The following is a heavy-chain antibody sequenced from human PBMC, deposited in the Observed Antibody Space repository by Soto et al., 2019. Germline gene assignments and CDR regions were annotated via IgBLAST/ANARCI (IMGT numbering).Heavy chain of an antibody. Sequence: GGSLRLSCSASGFAFYGFAMHWVRQAPGKGLEYVAAISSNGGSIYYVDSVKGRFTISRDNSKSTLYLQMNSLRAEDTAVYYCARCGVGRDGYNPFADYWGQGTLVTVSS. J-gene: IGHJ4*02. CDR1: GFAFYGFA. CDR2: ISSNGGSI. V-gene: IGHV3-64*04. D-gene: IGHD5-12*01. CDR3: ARCGVGRDGYNPFADY.